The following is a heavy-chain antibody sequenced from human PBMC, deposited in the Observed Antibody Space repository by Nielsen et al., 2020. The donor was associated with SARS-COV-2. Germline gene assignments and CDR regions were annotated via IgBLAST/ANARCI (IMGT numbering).Heavy chain of an antibody. J-gene: IGHJ4*02. CDR1: GFTFSSYA. D-gene: IGHD2-2*02. V-gene: IGHV3-23*01. CDR2: ISGSGGST. Sequence: GESLKISCAASGFTFSSYAMSWVRQAPGKGLEWVSAISGSGGSTYYADSVKGRFTISRDNSKNTLYLQMNSLRAEDTAVYYCAKGRHQLPYTVLDYWGQGTLVTVSS. CDR3: AKGRHQLPYTVLDY.